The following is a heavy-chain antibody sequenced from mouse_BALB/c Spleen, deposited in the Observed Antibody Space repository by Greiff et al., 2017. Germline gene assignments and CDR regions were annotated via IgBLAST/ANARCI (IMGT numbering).Heavy chain of an antibody. CDR2: IYPGNSDT. CDR3: TRYYYGYGNYYAMDY. V-gene: IGHV1-5*01. Sequence: VQLQQSGTVLARPGASVKMSCKASGYSFTSYWMHWVKQRPGQGLEWIGAIYPGNSDTSYNQKLKGKAKLTAVTSASTAYMELSSLTNEDSAVYYCTRYYYGYGNYYAMDYWGQGTSVTVSS. J-gene: IGHJ4*01. D-gene: IGHD1-2*01. CDR1: GYSFTSYW.